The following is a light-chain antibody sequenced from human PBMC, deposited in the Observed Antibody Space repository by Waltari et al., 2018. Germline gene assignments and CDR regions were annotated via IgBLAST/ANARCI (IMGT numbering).Light chain of an antibody. J-gene: IGLJ1*01. CDR1: RSAVAGYKY. V-gene: IGLV2-8*01. Sequence: QSALTQPPSASGSPGQSVTISCTGTRSAVAGYKYAPEYQRHPGKAPKLIIYEVIKRPSGVPDRFSGSKSGNTASLTVSGLQAEDEADYYCNSYVGSTLFYVFGTGTKVTVV. CDR3: NSYVGSTLFYV. CDR2: EVI.